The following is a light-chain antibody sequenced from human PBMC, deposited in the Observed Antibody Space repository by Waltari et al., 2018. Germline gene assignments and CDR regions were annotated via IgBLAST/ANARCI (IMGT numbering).Light chain of an antibody. V-gene: IGKV1-39*01. CDR3: QQSYSAPYT. CDR1: QNIASY. CDR2: LAS. J-gene: IGKJ2*01. Sequence: DIEVTQSPSSLSASVGDRVTITCRTSQNIASYLNWSQQKAGSAPKFLVYLASDLERGVPSRFSGSGSGSHYTRTINSLQPEDFALYYCQQSYSAPYTFGQGTKLEIK.